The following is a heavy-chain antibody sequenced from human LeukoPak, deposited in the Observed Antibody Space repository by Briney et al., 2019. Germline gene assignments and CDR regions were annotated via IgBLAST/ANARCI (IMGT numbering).Heavy chain of an antibody. CDR2: VYNSGST. J-gene: IGHJ3*02. V-gene: IGHV4-4*08. CDR3: AREWSDFDS. D-gene: IGHD2-8*01. Sequence: SETLSLTCTVSGGFTSPYKWNWIRKPPGGGRGWIGYVYNSGSTNYNPSLQGRVTISVDTSKNQLSLKLTSVSARDTAVSYCAREWSDFDSWGQGTMVTVSS. CDR1: GGFTSPYK.